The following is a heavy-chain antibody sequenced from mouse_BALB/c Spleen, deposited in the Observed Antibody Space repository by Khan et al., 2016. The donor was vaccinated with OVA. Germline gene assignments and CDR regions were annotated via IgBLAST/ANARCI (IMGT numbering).Heavy chain of an antibody. CDR1: GYTFKDYV. CDR2: MNTYTGEP. V-gene: IGHV9-3-1*01. Sequence: QIQLVQSGPELKKPGETVKISCKASGYTFKDYVMNWVKQSPGEGLKWMGWMNTYTGEPTYADDFKGRFAFSLANSASNAYLQISSLKNEDTATYFCLSFHGGYWGQGTTLTVSS. J-gene: IGHJ2*01. CDR3: LSFHGGY.